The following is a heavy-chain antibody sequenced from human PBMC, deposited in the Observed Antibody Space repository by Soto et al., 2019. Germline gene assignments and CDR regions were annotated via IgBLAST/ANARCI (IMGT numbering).Heavy chain of an antibody. D-gene: IGHD2-15*01. J-gene: IGHJ2*01. V-gene: IGHV3-33*01. CDR2: IWYDGSNK. Sequence: KGLEWVAVIWYDGSNKYYADSVKGRFTISRDNSKNTLYLQMNSLRAEDTAVYYCAIFFFQAEDGIRDTVPVSAFLLNRSSDL. CDR3: AIFFFQAEDGIRDTVPVSAFLLNRSSDL.